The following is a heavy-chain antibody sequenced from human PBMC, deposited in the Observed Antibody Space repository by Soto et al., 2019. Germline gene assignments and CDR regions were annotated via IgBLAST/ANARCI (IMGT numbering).Heavy chain of an antibody. CDR3: ATKRGEWEFPDAFDI. J-gene: IGHJ3*02. V-gene: IGHV4-59*01. D-gene: IGHD1-26*01. CDR2: IYDSGST. Sequence: PSETLSLTCTVSGGSISSYYWSWIRQPPGKGLEWIGYIYDSGSTNYNPSLKSRVTISVDTSKNQFSLKLSSVTAADTAVYYCATKRGEWEFPDAFDIWGQGTMVTVSS. CDR1: GGSISSYY.